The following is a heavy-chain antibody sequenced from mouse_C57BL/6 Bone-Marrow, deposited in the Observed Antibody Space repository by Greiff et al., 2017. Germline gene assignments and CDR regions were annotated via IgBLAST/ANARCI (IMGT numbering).Heavy chain of an antibody. CDR2: ISSGGSYT. CDR3: ARHGRLRRRFAY. CDR1: GFTFSSYG. Sequence: QLVESGGDLVKPGGSLKLSCAASGFTFSSYGMSWVRQTPDKRLEWVATISSGGSYTYYPDSVKGRFTISRDNAKNTLYLQMSSLKSEDTAMYYCARHGRLRRRFAYWGQGTLVTVSA. V-gene: IGHV5-6*01. D-gene: IGHD2-2*01. J-gene: IGHJ3*01.